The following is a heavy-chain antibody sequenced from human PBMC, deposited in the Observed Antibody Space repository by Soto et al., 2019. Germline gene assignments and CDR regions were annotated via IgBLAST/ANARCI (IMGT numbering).Heavy chain of an antibody. CDR2: IKQDGSEK. V-gene: IGHV3-7*03. Sequence: EVQLVESGGGLVQPGGSLRLSCAASGFTFSSYWMSWVRQAPGKGLEWVANIKQDGSEKYYVDSVKGRFTISRDNAKNSLYLQMNSLRAEDTAMYYCAREARAAAGRYYYYYGMDVWGQGTTVTVSS. J-gene: IGHJ6*02. CDR1: GFTFSSYW. D-gene: IGHD6-13*01. CDR3: AREARAAAGRYYYYYGMDV.